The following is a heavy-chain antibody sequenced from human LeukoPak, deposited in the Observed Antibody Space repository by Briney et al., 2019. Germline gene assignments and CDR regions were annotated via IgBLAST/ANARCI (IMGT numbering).Heavy chain of an antibody. CDR1: GYTFTSYY. Sequence: ASVKVSCKASGYTFTSYYMHWVRQAPGQGLEWMGIINPSGGSTSYAQKFQGRVTMTWDTSTSTVYMELSSLRSEDTAVYYCARDSRGPIDTVYYYYYGMDVWGQGTTVTVSS. D-gene: IGHD4-17*01. V-gene: IGHV1-46*01. J-gene: IGHJ6*02. CDR2: INPSGGST. CDR3: ARDSRGPIDTVYYYYYGMDV.